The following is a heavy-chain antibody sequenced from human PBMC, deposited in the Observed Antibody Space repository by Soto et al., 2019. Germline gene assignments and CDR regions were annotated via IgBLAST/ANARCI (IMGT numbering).Heavy chain of an antibody. CDR2: IRSKAYGGTT. V-gene: IGHV3-49*03. Sequence: GGSLRLSCTASGFTFGDYAMSWFRQAPGKGLEWVGFIRSKAYGGTTEYAASVKGRFTISRDDSKSIAYLQMNSLKTEDTAVYYCTRDTFDIVVVPAHYFDYWGQGTLVTVSS. CDR3: TRDTFDIVVVPAHYFDY. J-gene: IGHJ4*02. CDR1: GFTFGDYA. D-gene: IGHD2-2*01.